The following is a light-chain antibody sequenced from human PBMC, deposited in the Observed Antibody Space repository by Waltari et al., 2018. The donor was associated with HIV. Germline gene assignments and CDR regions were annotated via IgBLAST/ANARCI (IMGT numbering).Light chain of an antibody. CDR2: HND. CDR3: GTWDSSLSTVV. V-gene: IGLV1-51*01. Sequence: QSVLTQPPSVSAAPGQKVTISCSGSRPNIGSHYLSWYQHLPGTAPKLLIYHNDDRPSGIPDRFSGSRSGTSASLDITGLQTGDEADYHCGTWDSSLSTVVFGGGTKLTVL. J-gene: IGLJ3*02. CDR1: RPNIGSHY.